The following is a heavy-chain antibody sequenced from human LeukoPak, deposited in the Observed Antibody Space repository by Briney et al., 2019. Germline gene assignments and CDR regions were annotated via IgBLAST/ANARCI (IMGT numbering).Heavy chain of an antibody. V-gene: IGHV1-69*04. CDR1: GGTFSSSA. CDR3: AKDQGLTAPPPYGLDV. J-gene: IGHJ6*02. D-gene: IGHD5-18*01. CDR2: VIPVLNIT. Sequence: SVKVSCKTSGGTFSSSAITWVRQAPGQGLEWMGRVIPVLNITTYAQKFQGRVTITADTSTSTVYMELSSLRSEETAVYYCAKDQGLTAPPPYGLDVWGQGTTVIVTS.